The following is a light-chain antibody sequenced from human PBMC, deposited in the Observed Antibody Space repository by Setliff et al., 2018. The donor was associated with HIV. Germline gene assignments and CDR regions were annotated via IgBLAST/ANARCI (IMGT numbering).Light chain of an antibody. Sequence: QSVLTQPASVSGSPGQSITISCTGTSSDVGGYNYVSWYQQHPGKAPKLIIYEVTNRPSGVSYRFSGSKSGNTASLTISGLQAEDVADYYCSSFTTTNALDVFGTGTKVTVL. CDR2: EVT. J-gene: IGLJ1*01. V-gene: IGLV2-14*01. CDR1: SSDVGGYNY. CDR3: SSFTTTNALDV.